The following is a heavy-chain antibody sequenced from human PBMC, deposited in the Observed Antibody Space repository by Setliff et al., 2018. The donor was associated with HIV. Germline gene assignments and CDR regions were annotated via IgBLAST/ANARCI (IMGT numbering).Heavy chain of an antibody. CDR2: VYHSGTT. V-gene: IGHV4-38-2*02. D-gene: IGHD2-21*02. CDR3: ARGVLITKRVTQTGGYYYYTDV. J-gene: IGHJ6*03. Sequence: KTSETLSLTCTVSGQFISDGYYWGWIRQPPGKGLEWIGSVYHSGTTYYNPSLKSRVTISTGTSNNQFSLTLSSVTAADTAVYYCARGVLITKRVTQTGGYYYYTDVWGKGTTVTVSS. CDR1: GQFISDGYY.